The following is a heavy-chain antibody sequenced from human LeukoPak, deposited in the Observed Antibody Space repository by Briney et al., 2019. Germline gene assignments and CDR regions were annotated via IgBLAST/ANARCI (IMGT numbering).Heavy chain of an antibody. D-gene: IGHD3-10*01. CDR1: GFTFSSYW. J-gene: IGHJ4*02. Sequence: PGGSPRLSCAASGFTFSSYWMHWVRQAPGKGLDWVAVISYDVVKKYFADSVKGRFTISRDNSRNTLYLQMNSLRAEDTAVYYCAKRCDCGSGSWPDYWGQGTLVTVSS. CDR3: AKRCDCGSGSWPDY. CDR2: ISYDVVKK. V-gene: IGHV3-30*18.